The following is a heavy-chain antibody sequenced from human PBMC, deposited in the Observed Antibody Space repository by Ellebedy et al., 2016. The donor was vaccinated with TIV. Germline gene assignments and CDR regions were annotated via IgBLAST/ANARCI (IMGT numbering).Heavy chain of an antibody. CDR2: ISSSGDII. Sequence: GESLKISCAASGFTFSDYYMSWTRQAPGKGLEWISYISSSGDIINYLDSVKGRFTISRDNAKNSLYLQIDSLRAEDTAVYYCARKAQSSGWHPFDYWGQGTLVTVSS. D-gene: IGHD6-19*01. CDR3: ARKAQSSGWHPFDY. CDR1: GFTFSDYY. J-gene: IGHJ4*02. V-gene: IGHV3-11*01.